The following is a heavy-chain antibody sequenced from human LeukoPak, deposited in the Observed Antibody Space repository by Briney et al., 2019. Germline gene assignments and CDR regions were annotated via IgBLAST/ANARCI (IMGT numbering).Heavy chain of an antibody. J-gene: IGHJ5*02. CDR1: GGTFSSYA. Sequence: ASVKVSCNASGGTFSSYAISWVRQAPGQGLEWMGRIIPILGIANYAQKFQGRVTITADESTSTAYMELSSLRSEDTAVYYCARRGLHSRFDPWGQGTLVTVSS. D-gene: IGHD4-17*01. V-gene: IGHV1-69*04. CDR3: ARRGLHSRFDP. CDR2: IIPILGIA.